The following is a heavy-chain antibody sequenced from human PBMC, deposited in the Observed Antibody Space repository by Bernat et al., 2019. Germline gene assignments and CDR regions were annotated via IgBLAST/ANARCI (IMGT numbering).Heavy chain of an antibody. J-gene: IGHJ4*02. CDR3: ARVGGSGSYNFDY. Sequence: QVQLVESGGGLVKPGGSLRLSCAASGVTFSDYYMSWIRQAPGKGLEWLSYSSSSRTYINSADSVKGRFTISRDNAKNSLYLQMNNLRAEDTAVYYCARVGGSGSYNFDYWGQGTLVTVSS. CDR1: GVTFSDYY. D-gene: IGHD1-26*01. V-gene: IGHV3-11*05. CDR2: SSSSRTYI.